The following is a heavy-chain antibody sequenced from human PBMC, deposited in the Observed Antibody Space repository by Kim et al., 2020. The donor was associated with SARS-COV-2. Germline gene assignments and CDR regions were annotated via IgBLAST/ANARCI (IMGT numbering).Heavy chain of an antibody. J-gene: IGHJ4*02. CDR1: GFSFGTYA. D-gene: IGHD5-12*01. V-gene: IGHV3-64*01. Sequence: GGSLRLSCVASGFSFGTYAIHWVRQAPGKGLEYVSAISTDGSMTEYANSVKGRFTISRDNSKNTLYLHMGGLRAEDMAVYYCARVVNGSGYYFFDYWGQGTLVTVSS. CDR3: ARVVNGSGYYFFDY. CDR2: ISTDGSMT.